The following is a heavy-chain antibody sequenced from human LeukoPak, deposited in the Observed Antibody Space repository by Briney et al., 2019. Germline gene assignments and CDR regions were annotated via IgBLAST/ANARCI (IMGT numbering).Heavy chain of an antibody. J-gene: IGHJ5*02. V-gene: IGHV3-21*01. CDR2: ISSSSGYI. CDR1: GFTFSSYS. D-gene: IGHD3-9*01. Sequence: GGSLRLSCAASGFTFSSYSMNWVRQAPGKGLEWVSSISSSSGYIYYADSVKGRFTISRDNAKNSMYLQMNSLRAEDTAVYYCARAVERYFDWTHPNWFDLWGQGTLVTVSS. CDR3: ARAVERYFDWTHPNWFDL.